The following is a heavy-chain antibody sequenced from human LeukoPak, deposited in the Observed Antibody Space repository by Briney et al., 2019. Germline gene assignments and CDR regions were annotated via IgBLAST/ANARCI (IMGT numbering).Heavy chain of an antibody. CDR2: ISSTTNYI. CDR3: ARVGYCSSSTCRNYFDY. CDR1: GFTFSNYN. V-gene: IGHV3-21*01. Sequence: GGSLRLSCAASGFTFSNYNMNWVRQAPGKGLEWVSSISSTTNYIYYADSVKGRLTISRDNARNSLYLQMNSLRAEDTAVYYCARVGYCSSSTCRNYFDYWGQGTLVTVSS. D-gene: IGHD2-2*01. J-gene: IGHJ4*02.